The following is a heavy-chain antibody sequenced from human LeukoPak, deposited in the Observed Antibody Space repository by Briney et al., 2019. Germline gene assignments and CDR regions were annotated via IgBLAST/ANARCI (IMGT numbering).Heavy chain of an antibody. V-gene: IGHV3-21*01. CDR1: GFTFSIYS. CDR2: ITSSSNLI. Sequence: GGSLRLSCAASGFTFSIYSMNWVRQAPGKGLEWLSSITSSSNLIYYADSVKGRFTISRDNVQNSLYLQMNSLRAEDTAMYYCARDRGYFDNWGQGTLVTVAS. J-gene: IGHJ4*02. CDR3: ARDRGYFDN.